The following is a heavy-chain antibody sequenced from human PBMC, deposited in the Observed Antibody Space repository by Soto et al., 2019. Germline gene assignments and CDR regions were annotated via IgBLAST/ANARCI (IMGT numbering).Heavy chain of an antibody. V-gene: IGHV3-23*01. CDR1: GFTFSSYA. J-gene: IGHJ4*02. CDR3: ARGIAVDPNLGFDY. CDR2: ISGSGGST. Sequence: GGSLRLSCAASGFTFSSYAMSWVRQAPGKGLKWVSAISGSGGSTYYADSVKGRFTISRDNSKNTLYLQMNSLRAEDMAVYYCARGIAVDPNLGFDYWGQGTLVTVSS. D-gene: IGHD6-19*01.